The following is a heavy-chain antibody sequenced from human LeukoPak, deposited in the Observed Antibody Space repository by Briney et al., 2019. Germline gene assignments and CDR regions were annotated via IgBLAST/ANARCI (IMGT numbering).Heavy chain of an antibody. D-gene: IGHD1-20*01. V-gene: IGHV3-21*01. CDR2: ISSSSSYI. CDR3: ARAAGYNWNDGYAFDI. J-gene: IGHJ3*02. CDR1: GFTFSSYS. Sequence: GGSLRLSCAASGFTFSSYSMNWVRQAPGKGLGWVSSISSSSSYIYYADSVKGRFTISRDNAKNSLYLQMNSLRAEDTAVYYCARAAGYNWNDGYAFDIWGQGTMVTVSS.